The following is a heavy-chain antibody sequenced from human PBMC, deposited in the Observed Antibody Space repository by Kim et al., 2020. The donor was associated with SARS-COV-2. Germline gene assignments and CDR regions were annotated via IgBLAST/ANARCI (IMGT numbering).Heavy chain of an antibody. CDR2: IWYDGSNK. D-gene: IGHD6-13*01. Sequence: GGSLRLSCAASGFTFSSYAMHWVRQAPGKGLEWVAVIWYDGSNKYYADSVKGRFTISRDNSKNTLYLQMNSLRAEDTAVYYCAKAGLRWEAAAGTGFDYWGQGTLVTVSS. CDR3: AKAGLRWEAAAGTGFDY. V-gene: IGHV3-33*06. J-gene: IGHJ4*02. CDR1: GFTFSSYA.